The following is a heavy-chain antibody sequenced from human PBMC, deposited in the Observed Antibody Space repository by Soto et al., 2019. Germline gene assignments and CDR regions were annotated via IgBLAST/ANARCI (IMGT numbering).Heavy chain of an antibody. CDR1: GYTFTSYG. CDR3: ARDRHYYVSSGYTAIFDY. V-gene: IGHV1-18*01. D-gene: IGHD3-22*01. J-gene: IGHJ4*02. Sequence: ASVKVSCKASGYTFTSYGISWVREAPGQGLEWMGWISAYNGNTNYAQKLQGRVTITADESTSTAYMELSSLRSEDTAVYYCARDRHYYVSSGYTAIFDYWGQGILVTVLL. CDR2: ISAYNGNT.